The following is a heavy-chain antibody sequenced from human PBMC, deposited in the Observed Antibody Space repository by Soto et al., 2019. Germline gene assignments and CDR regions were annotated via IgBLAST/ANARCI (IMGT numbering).Heavy chain of an antibody. CDR3: ASVEYYDSAGEFDY. CDR2: ICYSGST. V-gene: IGHV4-59*01. D-gene: IGHD3-22*01. J-gene: IGHJ4*02. CDR1: GGSISSYY. Sequence: PSETLSLTCTVSGGSISSYYWSWIRQPPGKGLEWIGYICYSGSTNYNPSLKSRVTISVDTSKNQFSLKLSSVTAADTAEYYCASVEYYDSAGEFDYWGQGTLVTVSS.